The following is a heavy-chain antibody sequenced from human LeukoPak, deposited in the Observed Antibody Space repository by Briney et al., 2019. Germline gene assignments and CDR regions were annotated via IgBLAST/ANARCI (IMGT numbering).Heavy chain of an antibody. CDR1: GYTFTGYY. CDR2: INPNSGGT. V-gene: IGHV1-2*02. Sequence: GASVKVSCKASGYTFTGYYMHWVRQAPGQGLEWMGWINPNSGGTNYAQMFQGRVTMTRDTSISTAYMELSRLRSDDTAVYYCARGGRIMTDDAFDIWGQGTMVTVSS. J-gene: IGHJ3*02. D-gene: IGHD3-16*01. CDR3: ARGGRIMTDDAFDI.